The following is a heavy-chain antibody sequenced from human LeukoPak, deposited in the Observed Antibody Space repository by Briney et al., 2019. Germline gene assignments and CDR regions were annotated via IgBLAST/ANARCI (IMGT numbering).Heavy chain of an antibody. CDR3: ARYRKGPFDY. CDR1: GFTFSSYG. V-gene: IGHV3-33*01. Sequence: GGSLRLSCAASGFTFSSYGVHWVRQAPGKGLEWVAVIWYDGSNKYYADSVKGRFTISRDNSKNTLYLQMNSLRAEDTAVYYCARYRKGPFDYWGQGTLATVSS. CDR2: IWYDGSNK. J-gene: IGHJ4*02.